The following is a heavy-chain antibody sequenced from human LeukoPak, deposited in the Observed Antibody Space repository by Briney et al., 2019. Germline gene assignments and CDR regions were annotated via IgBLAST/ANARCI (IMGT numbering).Heavy chain of an antibody. Sequence: PGGSLRLSCAASGYLFSSYAMSWVRGSRGKGVGWVSAISGSGGSTYYADSVKCRFTISRDNSKSTLYLQMNSLRAEDTAVYYCAKDASYSSGWDLFDYWGQGTLVTVSS. J-gene: IGHJ4*02. CDR1: GYLFSSYA. CDR2: ISGSGGST. V-gene: IGHV3-23*01. CDR3: AKDASYSSGWDLFDY. D-gene: IGHD6-19*01.